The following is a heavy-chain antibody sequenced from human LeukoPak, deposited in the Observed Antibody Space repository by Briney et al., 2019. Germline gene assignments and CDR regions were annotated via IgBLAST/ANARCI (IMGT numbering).Heavy chain of an antibody. Sequence: PSETLSLTCAVYGGSFSGYYWSWIRQPPGKGLEWIGTIYHSGTTYYNPSLKSRLTLSVDTSNNQFSLKLSSVTAADTAVYYCARLSTSPYFFDYWGQGTLVTVSS. J-gene: IGHJ4*02. D-gene: IGHD6-6*01. CDR3: ARLSTSPYFFDY. V-gene: IGHV4-34*01. CDR2: IYHSGTT. CDR1: GGSFSGYY.